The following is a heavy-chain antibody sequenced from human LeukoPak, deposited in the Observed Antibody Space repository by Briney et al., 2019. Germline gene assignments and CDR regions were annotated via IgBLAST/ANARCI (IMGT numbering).Heavy chain of an antibody. Sequence: PGGSLRLSCAASGFTFSSYDMHWVRQAPAKGLEWVAVISYDGSNKYYADSVKGRFTISRDNSKNTLYLQMNSLRAEDTAVYYCARDGVVADFDYWGQGTLVTVSS. CDR3: ARDGVVADFDY. CDR1: GFTFSSYD. D-gene: IGHD2-15*01. V-gene: IGHV3-30-3*01. CDR2: ISYDGSNK. J-gene: IGHJ4*02.